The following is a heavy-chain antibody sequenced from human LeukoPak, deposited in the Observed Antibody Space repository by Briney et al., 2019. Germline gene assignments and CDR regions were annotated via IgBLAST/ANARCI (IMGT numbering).Heavy chain of an antibody. CDR3: ARESTMVRGALGDGMDV. V-gene: IGHV3-11*04. D-gene: IGHD3-10*01. J-gene: IGHJ6*02. Sequence: GGSLRLSCAASGFTFSDYYMSWIRQAPGKGLEWVSYISSSSSTIYYADSVKGRFTISRDNAKNSLYLQMNSLRAEDTAVYYCARESTMVRGALGDGMDVWGQGTTVTVSS. CDR2: ISSSSSTI. CDR1: GFTFSDYY.